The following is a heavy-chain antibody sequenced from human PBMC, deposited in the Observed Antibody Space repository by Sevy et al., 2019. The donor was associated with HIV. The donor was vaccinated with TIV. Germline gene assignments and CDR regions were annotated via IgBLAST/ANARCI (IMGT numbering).Heavy chain of an antibody. D-gene: IGHD5-18*01. Sequence: GGSLRLSCAASGFTFSSYGMHWVRQAPGKGLEWVAVIWYDGSNKYYADSVKGRFTISRDNSKNTLYLQMNSLRAEDTAVYYCARERYSYGSDYWGQGTLVTVSS. CDR2: IWYDGSNK. CDR1: GFTFSSYG. J-gene: IGHJ4*02. V-gene: IGHV3-33*01. CDR3: ARERYSYGSDY.